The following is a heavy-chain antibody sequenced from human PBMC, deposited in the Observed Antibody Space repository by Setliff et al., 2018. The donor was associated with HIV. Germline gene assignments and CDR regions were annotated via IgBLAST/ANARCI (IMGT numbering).Heavy chain of an antibody. J-gene: IGHJ6*02. V-gene: IGHV1-46*01. CDR3: ARVVLYADLGIAGLTNYYYGMDV. CDR2: INPSGGST. CDR1: GYTFTSYY. Sequence: ASVKVSCKASGYTFTSYYIHWVRQAPGQGLEWMGIINPSGGSTSYAQKFQGRVTMTRDTSTNTVYMELSSLRFEDTAVYYCARVVLYADLGIAGLTNYYYGMDVWGQGTTVTVSS. D-gene: IGHD7-27*01.